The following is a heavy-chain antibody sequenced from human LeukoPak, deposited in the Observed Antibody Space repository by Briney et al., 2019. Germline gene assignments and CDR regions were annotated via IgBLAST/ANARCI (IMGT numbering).Heavy chain of an antibody. V-gene: IGHV4-31*03. CDR2: IDYSGST. CDR3: AADTSGYRIFNY. CDR1: GGSISRGSYC. J-gene: IGHJ4*02. Sequence: SSQTLSLTCTVSGGSISRGSYCWSWIRQHPGKGLEWIGYIDYSGSTFYNPSLKSRLTMSIDTSKNQFSLKLSSVTAADTAVYYCAADTSGYRIFNYWGQGTLVTVSS. D-gene: IGHD3-22*01.